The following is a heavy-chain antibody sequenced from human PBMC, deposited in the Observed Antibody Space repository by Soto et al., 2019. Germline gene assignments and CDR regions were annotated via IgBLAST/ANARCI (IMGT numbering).Heavy chain of an antibody. J-gene: IGHJ4*02. CDR1: GYTYSRHG. CDR2: ISCYNHDT. V-gene: IGHV1-18*01. CDR3: ARESRYCSGGSCYFLPGIDY. Sequence: ASVKVSCKASGYTYSRHGIAWVRQAPGQGLEWMGWISCYNHDTTYAQKFQGRLSMATDTSTSTAYMELSSLRSEDTAVYYCARESRYCSGGSCYFLPGIDYWGQGTLVTVSS. D-gene: IGHD2-15*01.